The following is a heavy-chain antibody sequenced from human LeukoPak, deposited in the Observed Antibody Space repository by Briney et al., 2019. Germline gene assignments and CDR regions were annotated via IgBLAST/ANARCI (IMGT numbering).Heavy chain of an antibody. V-gene: IGHV6-1*01. CDR2: TYYRSKWYN. CDR3: ARVAYDYVWGSYRESYYYYGMDV. Sequence: PSQTLSLTCAISGDIVSSNSAAWNWIRQSPSRGLEWLGRTYYRSKWYNDYAVSVKSRITINPDTSKNQFSLQLNSVTPEDTAVYYCARVAYDYVWGSYRESYYYYGMDVWGQGTTVTVSS. J-gene: IGHJ6*02. CDR1: GDIVSSNSAA. D-gene: IGHD3-16*02.